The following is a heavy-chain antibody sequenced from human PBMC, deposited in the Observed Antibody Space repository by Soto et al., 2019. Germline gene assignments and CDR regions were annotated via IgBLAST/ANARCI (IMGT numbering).Heavy chain of an antibody. CDR2: INTAGSTK. Sequence: EVQLVESGGNLVQPGGSLRLSCAASGFTFSNFEMHWVRQAPGKGLEWVSYINTAGSTKYYAESVKGRFTISRDNARNSLFLQMNSLRAEDTAVYYCARGEDAFFYYGLDVWGQGITVTVSS. J-gene: IGHJ6*02. CDR3: ARGEDAFFYYGLDV. CDR1: GFTFSNFE. V-gene: IGHV3-48*03.